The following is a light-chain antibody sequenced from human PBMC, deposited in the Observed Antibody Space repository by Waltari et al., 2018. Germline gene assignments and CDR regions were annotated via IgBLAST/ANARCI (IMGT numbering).Light chain of an antibody. Sequence: QSALTQPPSVSGAPGQRVTSPCTGRVSTTGAVYAVRWYQQFPGTVPKLLLAGNNNRPSGVPDRFSASKTGTSASLAITGLQAEDEADYYCQSYDRSLSVVFGGGTKLTVL. CDR3: QSYDRSLSVV. CDR1: VSTTGAVYA. J-gene: IGLJ2*01. V-gene: IGLV1-40*01. CDR2: GNN.